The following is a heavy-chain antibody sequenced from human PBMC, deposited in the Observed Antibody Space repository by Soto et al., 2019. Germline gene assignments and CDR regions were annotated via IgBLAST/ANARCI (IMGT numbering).Heavy chain of an antibody. Sequence: EVSLVESGGGLVKPGGSLRLSCAASGFTFSSFSMNWVRQAPGKGLEWVASISFSSSNIYHADSLKGRFTISRDNAQNSLYLQMNSLRAEDTAVYYCARSPRWTPLLRGGMDVWGRGTTVIVAS. D-gene: IGHD2-15*01. CDR2: ISFSSSNI. CDR1: GFTFSSFS. V-gene: IGHV3-21*01. CDR3: ARSPRWTPLLRGGMDV. J-gene: IGHJ6*02.